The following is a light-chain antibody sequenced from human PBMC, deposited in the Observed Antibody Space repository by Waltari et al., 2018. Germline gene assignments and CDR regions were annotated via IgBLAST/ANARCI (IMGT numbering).Light chain of an antibody. CDR1: QSVSGY. CDR2: DAS. CDR3: HQRSNWPIT. J-gene: IGKJ5*01. V-gene: IGKV3-11*01. Sequence: EIVLTQSPATLSLSPGESATLSCRSIQSVSGYLAWYQQNPGQAPRLLIYDASNRATGIPARFSGSGSGTDFTLTISSLEPEDFAVYYCHQRSNWPITFGQGTRLEIK.